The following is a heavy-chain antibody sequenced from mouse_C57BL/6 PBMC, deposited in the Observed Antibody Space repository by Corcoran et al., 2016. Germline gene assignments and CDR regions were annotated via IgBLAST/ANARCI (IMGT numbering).Heavy chain of an antibody. CDR1: GYTFTDYY. CDR3: QGYSNYAH. V-gene: IGHV1-75*01. D-gene: IGHD2-5*01. CDR2: IFPGSGST. Sequence: QAQLQQSGTELVEPGASVKISCKAAGYTFTDYYINCMKQRPGQGLEWIGWIFPGSGSTYYNEKFKGKATLTVDKSSSTAYMLLSSLTSEDSAVYFCQGYSNYAHWGQGTLVTVSA. J-gene: IGHJ3*01.